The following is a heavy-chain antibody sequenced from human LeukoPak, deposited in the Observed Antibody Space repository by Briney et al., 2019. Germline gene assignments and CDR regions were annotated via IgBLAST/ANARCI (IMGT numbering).Heavy chain of an antibody. Sequence: GGSLRLSCAASGFTFSDYYMSWIRQAPGKGLEWVSYISGRNYITYTDSVKGRFTISRDNAKNSLFVQMNSVRAEHTAVYYCARVRGGNFDFWGQGTLVTVSS. CDR1: GFTFSDYY. CDR3: ARVRGGNFDF. D-gene: IGHD3-10*01. CDR2: ISGRNYI. V-gene: IGHV3-11*05. J-gene: IGHJ4*02.